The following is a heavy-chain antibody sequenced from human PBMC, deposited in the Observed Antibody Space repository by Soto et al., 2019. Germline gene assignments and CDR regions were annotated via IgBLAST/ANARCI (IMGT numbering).Heavy chain of an antibody. Sequence: QVQLVESGGGVVQPGRSLRLSCAASAFTFSSCGMHWVRQAPGKGLEWVAVKSYDGSNKYYADSVKGRFTISRDNSKNTLYLQMNSLRAEDTAVYYCAKVRRITIFGVVIDDAFDIWGQGTMVTVSS. D-gene: IGHD3-3*01. CDR2: KSYDGSNK. CDR1: AFTFSSCG. J-gene: IGHJ3*02. CDR3: AKVRRITIFGVVIDDAFDI. V-gene: IGHV3-30*18.